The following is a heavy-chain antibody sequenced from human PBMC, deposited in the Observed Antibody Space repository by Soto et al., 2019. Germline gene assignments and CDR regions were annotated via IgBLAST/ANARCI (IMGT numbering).Heavy chain of an antibody. V-gene: IGHV1-18*01. J-gene: IGHJ6*03. D-gene: IGHD3-9*01. CDR3: VRVRYFDWLGDYYYMDV. Sequence: QVQLVQSGAEVKKPGASVKVSCKASGYTFTSYGISWVRQAPGQGLEWMGWISAYNGNTNYAQKLQGRVTMTTDTSTSTAYMELRSLRSDDTAVYYCVRVRYFDWLGDYYYMDVWGKGTTVTVSS. CDR2: ISAYNGNT. CDR1: GYTFTSYG.